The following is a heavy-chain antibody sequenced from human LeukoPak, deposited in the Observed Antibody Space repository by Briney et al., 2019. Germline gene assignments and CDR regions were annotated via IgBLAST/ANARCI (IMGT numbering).Heavy chain of an antibody. J-gene: IGHJ4*02. CDR1: GGSFSGYY. Sequence: PSETLSLTCAVYGGSFSGYYWSWIRQPPGKGLECIGEINHSGSTNYNPSLKSRVTISVDTSKNQFSLKLSSVTAADTAVYYCASYTMVRGIDYWGQGTLVTVSS. D-gene: IGHD3-10*01. V-gene: IGHV4-34*01. CDR2: INHSGST. CDR3: ASYTMVRGIDY.